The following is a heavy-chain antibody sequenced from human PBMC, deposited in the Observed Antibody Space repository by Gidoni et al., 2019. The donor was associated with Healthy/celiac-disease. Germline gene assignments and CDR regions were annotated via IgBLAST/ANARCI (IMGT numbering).Heavy chain of an antibody. J-gene: IGHJ3*02. V-gene: IGHV1-69*02. Sequence: QVQLVQSGAEVKKPGSSVKVSCKASGGTFSSYTIRWVRQAPGQGLEWMGRIIPILGIANYAQKFQGRVTITADKATSTAYMELSSLRSEDTAVYYCASREGSGSYYNVPGDIWGQGTMVTVSS. CDR2: IIPILGIA. D-gene: IGHD3-10*01. CDR1: GGTFSSYT. CDR3: ASREGSGSYYNVPGDI.